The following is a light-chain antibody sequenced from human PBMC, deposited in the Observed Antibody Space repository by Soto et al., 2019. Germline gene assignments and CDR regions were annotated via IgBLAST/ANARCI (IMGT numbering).Light chain of an antibody. CDR3: QYYNNYCWT. CDR1: QSISSW. J-gene: IGKJ1*01. Sequence: DIQLTQSPSTLSASVGDRVTNTCRASQSISSWLAWYQQKPGKAPKFLIYKTSNLESGVPSRFSGSGSGTEFTLTISSLQPDDFATYYCQYYNNYCWTFGQGTQVEIK. CDR2: KTS. V-gene: IGKV1-5*03.